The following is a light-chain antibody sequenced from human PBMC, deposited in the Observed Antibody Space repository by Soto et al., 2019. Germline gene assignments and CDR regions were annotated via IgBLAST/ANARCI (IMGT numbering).Light chain of an antibody. CDR2: TNY. CDR3: AAWDDSLNGHV. Sequence: QSVLTQPPSASGTPVQRVTISCSGSSSNIGTNPVNWYQQLPGTAPKLLIYTNYQRPSGVPDRFSGSKSGTSASLAISGLQSEDEADYYCAAWDDSLNGHVFGTGTKVTVL. J-gene: IGLJ1*01. V-gene: IGLV1-44*01. CDR1: SSNIGTNP.